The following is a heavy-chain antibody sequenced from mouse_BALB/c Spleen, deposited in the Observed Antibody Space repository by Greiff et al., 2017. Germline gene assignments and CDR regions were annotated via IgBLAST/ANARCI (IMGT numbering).Heavy chain of an antibody. CDR1: GFTFSSYA. CDR3: ARDDRDAAY. V-gene: IGHV5-6-5*01. J-gene: IGHJ3*01. D-gene: IGHD2-3*01. Sequence: EVMLVESGGGLVKPGGSLKLSCAASGFTFSSYAMSWVRQTPEKRLEWVASISSGGSTYYPDSVKGRFTISRDNARNILYLQMSSLRSEDTAMYYCARDDRDAAYWGQGTLVTVSA. CDR2: ISSGGST.